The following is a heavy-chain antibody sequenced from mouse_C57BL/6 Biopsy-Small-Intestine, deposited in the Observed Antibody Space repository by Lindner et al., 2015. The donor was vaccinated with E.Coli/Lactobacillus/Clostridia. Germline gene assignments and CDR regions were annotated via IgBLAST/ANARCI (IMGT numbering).Heavy chain of an antibody. Sequence: VQLQESGPELVKPGVSVKISCKASGYAFSNSWMSWIKQRPGKGLEWIGRIYPGDGDTNYNGKFNDKATLTADTSSNTAYLQLSSLTSEDTAVYYCARSGGWLLPFTYWGQGTLVTVSA. D-gene: IGHD2-3*01. V-gene: IGHV1-82*01. J-gene: IGHJ3*01. CDR1: GYAFSNSW. CDR3: ARSGGWLLPFTY. CDR2: IYPGDGDT.